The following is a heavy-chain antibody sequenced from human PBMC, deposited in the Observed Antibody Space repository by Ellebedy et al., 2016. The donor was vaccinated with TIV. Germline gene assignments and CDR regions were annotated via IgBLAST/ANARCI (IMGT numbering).Heavy chain of an antibody. CDR2: INSGSGST. Sequence: GESLKISXAASGLTFSSHAMNWVRQAPGKGLEWVSTINSGSGSTYYADYVKGRFTISRDNSKNTLYLQMNSLRAEDTAVYYCAKDQGKGIFGVIIPYHYGMDVWGQGTTVTVSS. D-gene: IGHD3-3*01. V-gene: IGHV3-23*01. CDR3: AKDQGKGIFGVIIPYHYGMDV. J-gene: IGHJ6*02. CDR1: GLTFSSHA.